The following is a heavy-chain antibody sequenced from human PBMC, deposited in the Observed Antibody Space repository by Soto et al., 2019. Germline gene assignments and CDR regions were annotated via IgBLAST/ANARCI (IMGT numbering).Heavy chain of an antibody. CDR1: GFTFSSYA. V-gene: IGHV3-23*01. Sequence: PWGSLRLSCAASGFTFSSYAKSWSRQAPGSGRQRFPAITGSGGNTSDGACKKGRCTISRDNAKNCLYWQMNSLKVEHTAVYYCARDGFFTAMAHPPYWGQGTRVTVSS. CDR3: ARDGFFTAMAHPPY. D-gene: IGHD5-18*01. CDR2: ITGSGGNT. J-gene: IGHJ4*02.